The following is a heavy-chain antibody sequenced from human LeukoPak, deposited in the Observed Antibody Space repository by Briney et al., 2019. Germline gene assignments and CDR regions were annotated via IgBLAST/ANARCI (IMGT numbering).Heavy chain of an antibody. V-gene: IGHV3-9*01. D-gene: IGHD5-24*01. CDR1: GFTFGDYA. CDR3: ARWAGVTDY. Sequence: QPGRSLRLSCAASGFTFGDYAMHWVRQAPGKGLEWVSGINSISDTVGYADSVKGRFTISRDNGKNSLNLQMNSLRAEDTAVYYCARWAGVTDYWGQGTLVTVSS. CDR2: INSISDTV. J-gene: IGHJ4*02.